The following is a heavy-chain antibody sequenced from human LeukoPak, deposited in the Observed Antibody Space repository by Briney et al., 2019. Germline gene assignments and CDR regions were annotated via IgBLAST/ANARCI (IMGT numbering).Heavy chain of an antibody. CDR2: IKQDGSEK. D-gene: IGHD3-22*01. V-gene: IGHV3-7*01. CDR1: GFPFSSYW. J-gene: IGHJ4*02. CDR3: ARGGYAYYYDSSGYYFGY. Sequence: AGGSLRLSCAASGFPFSSYWMSWVRQAPGKGLEWVANIKQDGSEKYYVDSVKGRFTISRDNAKNSLYLQMNSLRAEDTAVYYCARGGYAYYYDSSGYYFGYWGQGTLVTVSS.